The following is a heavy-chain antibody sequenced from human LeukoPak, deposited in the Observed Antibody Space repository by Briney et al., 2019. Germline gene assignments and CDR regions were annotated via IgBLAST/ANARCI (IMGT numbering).Heavy chain of an antibody. CDR1: GFTFDAYA. CDR3: AKEHSASGSVDY. V-gene: IGHV3-43*02. Sequence: PGGSLTQTFAASGFTFDAYAMYWVRQAPGKGLECVSLIGGHGGSTYYADSVKGRFTISRDNSKNSLYLQMNSLRTEDTALYYCAKEHSASGSVDYWGQGTLVTVSS. J-gene: IGHJ4*02. D-gene: IGHD1-26*01. CDR2: IGGHGGST.